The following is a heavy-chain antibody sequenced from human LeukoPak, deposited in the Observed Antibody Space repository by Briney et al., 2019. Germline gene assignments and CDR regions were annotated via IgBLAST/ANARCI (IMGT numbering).Heavy chain of an antibody. CDR3: ARVHYYYGMDV. CDR2: IYHSGST. J-gene: IGHJ6*02. V-gene: IGHV4-30-2*01. Sequence: SETLSLTCAVSGGSISSGGYSWSWIRQPPGKDLVWIGYIYHSGSTYYNPSLKSRVTISVDRSKNQFSLKLSSVTAADTAVYYCARVHYYYGMDVWGQGTTVTVSS. CDR1: GGSISSGGYS.